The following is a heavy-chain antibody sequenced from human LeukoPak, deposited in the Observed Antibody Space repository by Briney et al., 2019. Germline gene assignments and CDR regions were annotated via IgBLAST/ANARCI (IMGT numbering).Heavy chain of an antibody. J-gene: IGHJ4*02. Sequence: GGSLRLSCAASGFTFTNYAMSWVRQAPGKGLEWVSVLTDGGGTYYADSVKGRFTNSRDDSKNTLFLQMNSLRAEDTAVYFCAKVKWKLIGYFDYWGQGTLVTVS. D-gene: IGHD1-20*01. CDR2: LTDGGGT. V-gene: IGHV3-23*01. CDR1: GFTFTNYA. CDR3: AKVKWKLIGYFDY.